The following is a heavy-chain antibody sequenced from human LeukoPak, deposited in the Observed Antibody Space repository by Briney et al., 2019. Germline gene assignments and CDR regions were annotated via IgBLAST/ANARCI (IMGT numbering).Heavy chain of an antibody. V-gene: IGHV4-39*07. CDR1: GGPVSNIGYY. Sequence: PSETLSLTCTVSGGPVSNIGYYWGWIRQPPGKGLEWIGTIYYNGRTDYNPSLQSRVTISVDTSKNHFSLKVTSVTAADTAVYYCARSRSCPDYWGQGTLVTVSS. CDR3: ARSRSCPDY. D-gene: IGHD2-2*01. J-gene: IGHJ4*02. CDR2: IYYNGRT.